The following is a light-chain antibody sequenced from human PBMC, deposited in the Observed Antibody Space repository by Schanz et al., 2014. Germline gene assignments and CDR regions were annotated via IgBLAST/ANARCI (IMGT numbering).Light chain of an antibody. Sequence: QSALTQPPSASGSPGQSVTISCTGTSSDVGSYNLVSWYQQHPGKAPKLMIYEGSKRPSGVPDRFSGSKSGNTASLTVSGLQAEDEADYYCSSYAKSDDFVFGAGTKLTVL. CDR3: SSYAKSDDFV. CDR1: SSDVGSYNL. V-gene: IGLV2-8*01. J-gene: IGLJ2*01. CDR2: EGS.